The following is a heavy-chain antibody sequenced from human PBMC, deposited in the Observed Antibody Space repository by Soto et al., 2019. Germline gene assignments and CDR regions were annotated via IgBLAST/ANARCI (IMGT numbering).Heavy chain of an antibody. CDR2: IIPILGIA. D-gene: IGHD2-15*01. Sequence: SVKVSFKASGGTFSIYTIGWVRQAPGQGLEWMGRIIPILGIANYAQKFQGRVTITADKSTSTAYMELSSLRSEDTAVYYCASEDRSGGSDYGAIDIWGQGTMVTVSS. CDR1: GGTFSIYT. J-gene: IGHJ3*02. CDR3: ASEDRSGGSDYGAIDI. V-gene: IGHV1-69*02.